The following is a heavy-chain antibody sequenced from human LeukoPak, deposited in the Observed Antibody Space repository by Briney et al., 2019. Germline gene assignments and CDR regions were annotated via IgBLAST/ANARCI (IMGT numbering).Heavy chain of an antibody. CDR3: ARPRGYNGWFDP. CDR2: INHSGST. D-gene: IGHD1-1*01. Sequence: SETLSLTCAVYGGSFSGYYWSWIRQPPGKGLEWIGEINHSGSTNYNPSLKSRVTISVDTSKNQFSLKLSSVTAADTAVYYCARPRGYNGWFDPWGQGTLVTVSS. J-gene: IGHJ5*02. V-gene: IGHV4-34*01. CDR1: GGSFSGYY.